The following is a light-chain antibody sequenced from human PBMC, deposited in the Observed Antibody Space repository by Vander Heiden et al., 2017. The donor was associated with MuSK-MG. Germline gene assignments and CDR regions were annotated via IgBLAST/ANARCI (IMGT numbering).Light chain of an antibody. V-gene: IGLV2-23*02. CDR1: SSDVGSYNL. CDR3: CSSEGSITYVV. J-gene: IGLJ2*01. Sequence: QSALTQPAPVSGSPGQSITISCPGTSSDVGSYNLFSWYQHHPGKAPKLMIFDVTKRPSGVSSRFSGSKSGNTASLTTSGLQAEDEADYYCCSSEGSITYVVFGGGTKLTVL. CDR2: DVT.